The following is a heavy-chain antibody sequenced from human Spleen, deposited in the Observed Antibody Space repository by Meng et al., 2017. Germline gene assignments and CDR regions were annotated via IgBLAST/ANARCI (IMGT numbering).Heavy chain of an antibody. V-gene: IGHV3-73*01. CDR1: DFTFSGSD. CDR3: TVYITGHM. D-gene: IGHD6-19*01. CDR2: IRSKSDTYVT. J-gene: IGHJ3*02. Sequence: GGSLRLSCTASDFTFSGSDVHWVRQASGKGLEWVGRIRSKSDTYVTAYAASGKGRFTISRDDSKNTAYLQMNSLETEDTALYYCTVYITGHMWGRGTMVTVSS.